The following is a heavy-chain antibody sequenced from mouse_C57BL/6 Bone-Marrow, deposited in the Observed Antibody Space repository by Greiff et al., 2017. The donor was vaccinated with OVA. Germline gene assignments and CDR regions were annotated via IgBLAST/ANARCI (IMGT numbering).Heavy chain of an antibody. Sequence: VKLQESGAELARPGASVKLSCKASGYTFTSYGISWVKQRTGQGLEWIGEIYPRSGETYYNEKFKGKATLTADKSSSTAYMELRSLTSEDSAVYFCAREGWYFDYWGQGTTLTVSS. CDR2: IYPRSGET. CDR1: GYTFTSYG. D-gene: IGHD2-3*01. J-gene: IGHJ2*01. CDR3: AREGWYFDY. V-gene: IGHV1-81*01.